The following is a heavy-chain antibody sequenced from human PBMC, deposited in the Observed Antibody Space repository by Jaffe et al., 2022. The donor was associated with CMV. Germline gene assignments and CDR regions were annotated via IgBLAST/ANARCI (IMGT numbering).Heavy chain of an antibody. J-gene: IGHJ4*02. CDR3: AKGSDTYYDFWSGYYTPFYFDY. CDR1: GFTFSSYA. Sequence: EVQLLESGGGLVQPGGSLRLSCAASGFTFSSYAMSWVRQAPGKGLEWVSAISGSGGSTYYADSVKGRFTISRDNSKNTLYLQMNSLRAEDTAVYYCAKGSDTYYDFWSGYYTPFYFDYWGQGTLVTVSS. CDR2: ISGSGGST. V-gene: IGHV3-23*01. D-gene: IGHD3-3*01.